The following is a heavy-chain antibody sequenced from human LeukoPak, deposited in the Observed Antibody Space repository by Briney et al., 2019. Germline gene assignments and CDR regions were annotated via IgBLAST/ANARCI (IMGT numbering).Heavy chain of an antibody. CDR1: GFTFSSYS. J-gene: IGHJ4*02. CDR2: ISSSSSSI. D-gene: IGHD3-22*01. Sequence: PGGSLRLSCAASGFTFSSYSITWVRQAPGKGLEWVSSISSSSSSIYYADSVKGRFTISRDNAKNSLYLQMNSLRAKDTAVYYCARDHGVITMMNGGDYWCQGTLVTVSS. V-gene: IGHV3-21*01. CDR3: ARDHGVITMMNGGDY.